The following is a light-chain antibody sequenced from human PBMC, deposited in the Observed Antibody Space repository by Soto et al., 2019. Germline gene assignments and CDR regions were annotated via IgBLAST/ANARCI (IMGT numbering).Light chain of an antibody. J-gene: IGKJ1*01. V-gene: IGKV1-5*01. CDR2: HAS. CDR3: QQYNSYS. Sequence: DIQMTQSPSPLSGSVGDRVTITCRASQTISNWLAWYQQKPGTAPKVLIYHASNLQSGVPSRFSGSRSGTEFTLTISSLQPDDLATYYCQQYNSYSFGQGTKVDI. CDR1: QTISNW.